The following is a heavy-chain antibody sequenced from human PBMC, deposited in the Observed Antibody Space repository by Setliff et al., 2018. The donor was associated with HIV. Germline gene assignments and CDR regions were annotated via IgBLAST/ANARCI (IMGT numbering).Heavy chain of an antibody. CDR2: ITNNGDT. CDR1: GFTFRHYS. Sequence: GGSLRLSCAASGFTFRHYSMNWVRQAPGKGLEWFSSITNNGDTLYTDSVKGRFIISRDNAKNSLYLQMDRLRAEDTAIYYCARDRGDYSYYMDVWGKGTTVTVSS. CDR3: ARDRGDYSYYMDV. V-gene: IGHV3-21*04. J-gene: IGHJ6*03.